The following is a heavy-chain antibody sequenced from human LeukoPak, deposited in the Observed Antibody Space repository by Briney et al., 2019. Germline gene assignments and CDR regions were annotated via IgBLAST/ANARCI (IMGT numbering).Heavy chain of an antibody. D-gene: IGHD3-10*01. Sequence: GRSLRLSCAASGFTFDDYAMHWVRQAPGKGLEWVSGISWNSGSIGYADSVKGRFTISRDNAKNSLYLQMNSLRAEDTALYYCAKDLGAYYGSGSYYLWGQGTLVTVSS. V-gene: IGHV3-9*01. CDR1: GFTFDDYA. CDR3: AKDLGAYYGSGSYYL. CDR2: ISWNSGSI. J-gene: IGHJ4*02.